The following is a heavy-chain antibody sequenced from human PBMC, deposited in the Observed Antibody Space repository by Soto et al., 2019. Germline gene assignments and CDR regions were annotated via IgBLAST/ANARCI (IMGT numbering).Heavy chain of an antibody. Sequence: SETLSLTCAVYGGCFSAYYWSCIRQPPGKGLEWIGEIDRSGSTNYNPSLGSRVTISIDPSKNPFSLNVSSVTSAHTPLYHCAGSARAIFYGMDVWGQGTTVTVSS. V-gene: IGHV4-34*01. CDR1: GGCFSAYY. CDR2: IDRSGST. J-gene: IGHJ6*02. CDR3: AGSARAIFYGMDV.